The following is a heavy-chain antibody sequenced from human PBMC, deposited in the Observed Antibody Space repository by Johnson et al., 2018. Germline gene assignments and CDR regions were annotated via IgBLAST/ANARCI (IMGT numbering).Heavy chain of an antibody. CDR3: ARSPVGAIGAFDI. V-gene: IGHV1-8*01. CDR2: MNPNSGNT. J-gene: IGHJ3*02. D-gene: IGHD1-26*01. Sequence: QVQLVQSGAEVKKPGASVKVSCKASGYTFTFYDINWVRQATGQGLEWMGWMNPNSGNTGYAQKFQGRVTMTRNTSIRTASMELSSLGSEDTAVYYCARSPVGAIGAFDIWGQGTMVTVSS. CDR1: GYTFTFYD.